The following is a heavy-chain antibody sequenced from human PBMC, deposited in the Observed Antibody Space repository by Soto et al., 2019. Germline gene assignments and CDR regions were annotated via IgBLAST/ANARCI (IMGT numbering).Heavy chain of an antibody. V-gene: IGHV4-59*08. D-gene: IGHD2-2*01. J-gene: IGHJ1*01. Sequence: SETLYLTCRFSGDSIGSYYWSWIRQPPGEGLEWIGYIYDSGSTNYIPSLKSRVTISVDTSKNQFSLKLSSATAADTAVYYCARYGGYCSSTSCYFAEYFQHWGQGTLVTVSS. CDR3: ARYGGYCSSTSCYFAEYFQH. CDR1: GDSIGSYY. CDR2: IYDSGST.